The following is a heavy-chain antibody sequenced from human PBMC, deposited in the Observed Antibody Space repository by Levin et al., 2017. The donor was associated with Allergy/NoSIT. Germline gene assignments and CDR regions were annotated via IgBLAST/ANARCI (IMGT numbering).Heavy chain of an antibody. CDR2: IYYAGST. CDR1: GGSIRNSNFY. Sequence: SETLSLTCSVSGGSIRNSNFYWAWVRQPPGTGLEWIGSIYYAGSTYYNPSLKSRVTISLDTSKNQFSLKVISVTAADTAVYYCAGQWYSSGWEIDSWGQGALVTVSS. CDR3: AGQWYSSGWEIDS. J-gene: IGHJ4*02. V-gene: IGHV4-39*07. D-gene: IGHD6-19*01.